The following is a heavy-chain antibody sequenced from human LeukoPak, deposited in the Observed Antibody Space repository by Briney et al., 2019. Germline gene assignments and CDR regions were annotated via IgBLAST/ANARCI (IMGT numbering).Heavy chain of an antibody. V-gene: IGHV3-9*01. CDR3: ARDFCTGCNYYFYGMDV. Sequence: PGGSLRLSCAASGFTLDDYVMHWVRHAPGRGREWVSGISANSANISYADSVKGRFTLSRDNAKNSLYLQMNSLRTEDTALYYCARDFCTGCNYYFYGMDVWGRGPTVTVSS. CDR2: ISANSANI. J-gene: IGHJ6*02. D-gene: IGHD2-2*01. CDR1: GFTLDDYV.